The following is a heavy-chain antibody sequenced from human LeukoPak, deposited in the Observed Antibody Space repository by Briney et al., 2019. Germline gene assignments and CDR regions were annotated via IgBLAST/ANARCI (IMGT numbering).Heavy chain of an antibody. Sequence: LAGGSLRLSCAASGFTFSSYWITWVRQAPGKGLEWVANINQDGSEKCYVDSVKGRFTISRDNSKNTLYLQMNSLRAEDTAVYYCARDLPSGPGRILDYWGQGTLVTVSS. D-gene: IGHD2-15*01. CDR2: INQDGSEK. CDR3: ARDLPSGPGRILDY. CDR1: GFTFSSYW. V-gene: IGHV3-7*03. J-gene: IGHJ4*02.